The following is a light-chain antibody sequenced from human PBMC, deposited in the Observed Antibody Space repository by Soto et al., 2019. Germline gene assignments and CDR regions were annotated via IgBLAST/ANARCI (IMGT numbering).Light chain of an antibody. CDR3: QPANSFTIT. CDR2: AAS. V-gene: IGKV1-12*01. Sequence: DIQMTQSPSSVSASVGDRVTITCRASQGIGSWLAWYQQKPGKAPILLISAASSLQSGVPSRFSGSGSGTDFTLAISSLQPEDVATYYCQPANSFTITFGQGTRLEIK. CDR1: QGIGSW. J-gene: IGKJ5*01.